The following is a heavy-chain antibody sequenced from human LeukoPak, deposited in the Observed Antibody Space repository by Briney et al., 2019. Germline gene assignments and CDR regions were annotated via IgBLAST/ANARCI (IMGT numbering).Heavy chain of an antibody. CDR2: IYHIGST. J-gene: IGHJ5*02. CDR1: GYSISSGYY. D-gene: IGHD2-15*01. Sequence: SETLSLTCAVSGYSISSGYYWGWIRQPPGKGLEWIGSIYHIGSTYYNPSLKSRVTISVDTSKNQFSLKLSSVTAADTAVYYCARVQGYCSGGSCFRPHNWFDPWGQGTLVTVSS. V-gene: IGHV4-38-2*01. CDR3: ARVQGYCSGGSCFRPHNWFDP.